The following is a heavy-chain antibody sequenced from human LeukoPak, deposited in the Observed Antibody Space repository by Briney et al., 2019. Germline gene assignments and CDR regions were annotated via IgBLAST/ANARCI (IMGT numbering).Heavy chain of an antibody. Sequence: GSLRLSCAASGFTVSSNYMSWVRQAPGKGPEWVSVIYSGGNTYYADSVKGRFTISRDNSKNTLYLQMNSLRAEDTAVYYCARAVSSGYDPFDYWGQGTLVTVSS. D-gene: IGHD3-22*01. CDR2: IYSGGNT. CDR1: GFTVSSNY. J-gene: IGHJ4*02. V-gene: IGHV3-53*01. CDR3: ARAVSSGYDPFDY.